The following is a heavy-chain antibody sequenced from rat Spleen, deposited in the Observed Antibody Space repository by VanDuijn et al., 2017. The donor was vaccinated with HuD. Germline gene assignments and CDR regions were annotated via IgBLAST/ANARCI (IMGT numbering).Heavy chain of an antibody. J-gene: IGHJ2*01. D-gene: IGHD1-2*01. V-gene: IGHV5-29*01. CDR3: ARSYYSSFDY. CDR2: ISYDGSST. CDR1: GFTFSRSA. Sequence: EVQLVESGGGLVQPGRSLKLSCAASGFTFSRSAMAWVRQAPTKGLEWVATISYDGSSTYYRNSVRGRFTISRDNAKSTLYLQMDSLRSEDTATYYCARSYYSSFDYWGQGVMVTVSS.